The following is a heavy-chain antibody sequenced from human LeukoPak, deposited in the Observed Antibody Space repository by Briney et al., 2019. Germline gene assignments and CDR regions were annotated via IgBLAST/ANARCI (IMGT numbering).Heavy chain of an antibody. CDR2: ISGSGGST. CDR1: GFTFSSHA. D-gene: IGHD3-9*01. J-gene: IGHJ4*02. V-gene: IGHV3-23*01. Sequence: GGSLRLSCAASGFTFSSHAMSWVRQAPGKGLGWVSVISGSGGSTYYADSVKGRFAISRDNSKNTLYLQMNSLRPEDTAVYYCAKAYRPYDILTGADYWGQGTLVTVSS. CDR3: AKAYRPYDILTGADY.